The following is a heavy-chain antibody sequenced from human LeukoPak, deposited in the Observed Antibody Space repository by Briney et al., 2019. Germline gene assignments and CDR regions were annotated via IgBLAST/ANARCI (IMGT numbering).Heavy chain of an antibody. V-gene: IGHV1-69*05. CDR1: GGTFSSYA. CDR2: IIPIFGTA. D-gene: IGHD2-2*01. CDR3: ARDPPPNCSSTSCST. Sequence: ASVKVSCKASGGTFSSYAISWVRQAPGQGLEWMGGIIPIFGTANYAQKFQGRVTITTDESTSTAYMELSSLRSEDTAVYYCARDPPPNCSSTSCSTWGQGTMVTVSS. J-gene: IGHJ3*01.